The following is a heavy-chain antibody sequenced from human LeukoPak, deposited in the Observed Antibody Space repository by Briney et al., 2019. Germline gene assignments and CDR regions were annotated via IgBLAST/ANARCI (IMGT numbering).Heavy chain of an antibody. Sequence: PGGSLRLSCTASGFTVSNNYMSWVRQAPGKGLEWVSISYSDGNTNYADSVKGRFTISRDTSQNTLPLQMNSLRAEDTAVYYCVRKNRDFNAAFDIWGQGTVVTVSS. CDR1: GFTVSNNY. D-gene: IGHD1-14*01. CDR3: VRKNRDFNAAFDI. V-gene: IGHV3-53*01. J-gene: IGHJ3*02. CDR2: SYSDGNT.